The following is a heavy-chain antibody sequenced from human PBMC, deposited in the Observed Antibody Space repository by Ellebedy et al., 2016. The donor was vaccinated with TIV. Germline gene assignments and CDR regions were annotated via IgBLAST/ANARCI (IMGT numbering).Heavy chain of an antibody. CDR3: ARQLGGGWHDVDH. Sequence: GESLKISCKGSGYSFPNYWINWVRQMPGKGMEWMGRIHPSDSSTTYSPSFSGHVTMSRDNSNTTVHLQWSSLKASDTAIYYCARQLGGGWHDVDHWGQGTLVIVSS. CDR2: IHPSDSST. CDR1: GYSFPNYW. J-gene: IGHJ4*02. V-gene: IGHV5-10-1*01. D-gene: IGHD6-19*01.